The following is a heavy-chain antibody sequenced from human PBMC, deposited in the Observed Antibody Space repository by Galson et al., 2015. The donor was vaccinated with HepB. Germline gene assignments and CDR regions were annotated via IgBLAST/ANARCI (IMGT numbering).Heavy chain of an antibody. CDR1: GGTFSSYA. V-gene: IGHV1-69*13. CDR3: ARALDSSGWYFGY. D-gene: IGHD6-19*01. Sequence: SVKVSCKASGGTFSSYAISWVRQAPGQGLEWMGGIIPIFGTANYAQRFQGRVTITADESTSTAYMKLSSLRSEDTAVYYCARALDSSGWYFGYWGQGTLVTVSS. J-gene: IGHJ4*02. CDR2: IIPIFGTA.